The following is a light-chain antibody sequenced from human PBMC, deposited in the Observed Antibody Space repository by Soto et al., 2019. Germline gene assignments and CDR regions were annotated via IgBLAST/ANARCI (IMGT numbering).Light chain of an antibody. CDR2: GAS. CDR3: QQNSDWPPLT. J-gene: IGKJ4*01. V-gene: IGKV3-15*01. Sequence: DIVMTQSPATLSVSPGERATLSCRASQSISNNLVWYQQKPGQAPRVLIYGASTRATGIPARFSVSGSGTEFTLTISSLQSEEFAFYYCQQNSDWPPLTFGGGTKLEIK. CDR1: QSISNN.